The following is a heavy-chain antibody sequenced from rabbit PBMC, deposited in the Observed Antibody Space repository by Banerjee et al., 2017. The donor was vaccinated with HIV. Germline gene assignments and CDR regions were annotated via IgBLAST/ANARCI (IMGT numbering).Heavy chain of an antibody. V-gene: IGHV1S47*01. Sequence: QEQLVESGGGLVQPGGSLKLSCKASGFDFSSYGVSWVRQAPGKGLEWIGYIDPVFGITYYASWVIGRFTISSHNAQNTLYLQLNSLTAADTATYFCARDYGYAGSSYSRLDLWGPGTLVTV. CDR2: IDPVFGIT. CDR1: GFDFSSYG. CDR3: ARDYGYAGSSYSRLDL. J-gene: IGHJ3*01. D-gene: IGHD8-1*01.